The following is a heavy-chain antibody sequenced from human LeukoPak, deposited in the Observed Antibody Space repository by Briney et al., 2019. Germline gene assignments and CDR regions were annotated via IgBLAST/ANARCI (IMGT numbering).Heavy chain of an antibody. V-gene: IGHV4-59*01. CDR2: IYYSGST. J-gene: IGHJ4*02. D-gene: IGHD3-10*01. CDR1: GGSISSYY. CDR3: ARYGSGSYYFFDY. Sequence: SETLSLTCTVSGGSISSYYWSWIRQPPRKGLEWIGYIYYSGSTNYNPSLKSRVTISVDTSKNQFSLKLSSVTAADTAVYYCARYGSGSYYFFDYWGQGTLVTVSS.